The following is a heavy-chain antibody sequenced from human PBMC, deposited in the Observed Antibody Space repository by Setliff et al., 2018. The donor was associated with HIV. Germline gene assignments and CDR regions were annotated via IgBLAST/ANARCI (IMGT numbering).Heavy chain of an antibody. D-gene: IGHD3-9*01. J-gene: IGHJ6*03. CDR2: LYSGGST. Sequence: GESLKISCAASGFTVSTNYMNWVRQPPGKGLEWVSILYSGGSTYYADSVKGRFTISRDNSKNTLYLQMNSQRAEDSAVYFCARDRGEHYDFLTGSYYYYYMDVWGKGTTVTVSS. CDR3: ARDRGEHYDFLTGSYYYYYMDV. V-gene: IGHV3-53*01. CDR1: GFTVSTNY.